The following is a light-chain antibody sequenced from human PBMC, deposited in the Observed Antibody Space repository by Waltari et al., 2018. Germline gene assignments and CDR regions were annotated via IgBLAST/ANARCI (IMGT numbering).Light chain of an antibody. V-gene: IGKV2-28*01. Sequence: DMVMTQSPLSLPVTPGEPASISCRSSQILLHTNGNTYLDWFLQKPGQSPQLLISLGSNRASGVPDRFSGSGSGTDFTLKISRVEAEDVGVYYCMQALQTPLTFGGGTKVEI. CDR1: QILLHTNGNTY. CDR2: LGS. CDR3: MQALQTPLT. J-gene: IGKJ4*01.